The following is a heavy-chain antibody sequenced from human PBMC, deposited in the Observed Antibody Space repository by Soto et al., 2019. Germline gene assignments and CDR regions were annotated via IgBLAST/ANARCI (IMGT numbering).Heavy chain of an antibody. Sequence: SETLSLTCVVSGNSISTTNWWSWVRQSPGKGLEWIGEINHSGSTNQNPSLKSRASTSVDTSKNQFSLKLWSVTAADTAVYYCARGAVQRNAPDKYYLDSWGQGTLVTVSS. J-gene: IGHJ4*02. CDR3: ARGAVQRNAPDKYYLDS. V-gene: IGHV4-4*02. D-gene: IGHD1-1*01. CDR1: GNSISTTNW. CDR2: INHSGST.